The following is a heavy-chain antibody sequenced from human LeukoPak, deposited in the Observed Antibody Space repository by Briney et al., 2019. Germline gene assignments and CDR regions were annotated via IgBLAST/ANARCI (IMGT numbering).Heavy chain of an antibody. V-gene: IGHV3-30*02. CDR1: GFTFSSYG. D-gene: IGHD5-18*01. J-gene: IGHJ4*02. Sequence: GGSLRLSCAAPGFTFSSYGMHWVRQAPGKGPEWVAFIRFDGSGKYCAGSMKGRLTISRDNSKNTVYLQMESLRVEDTAFYYCAKDGWLQSLDYWGQGTLVAVSA. CDR2: IRFDGSGK. CDR3: AKDGWLQSLDY.